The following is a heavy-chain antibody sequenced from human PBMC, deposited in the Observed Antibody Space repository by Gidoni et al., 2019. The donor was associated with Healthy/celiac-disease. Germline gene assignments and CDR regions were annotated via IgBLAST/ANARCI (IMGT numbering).Heavy chain of an antibody. D-gene: IGHD3-10*01. Sequence: QLQLQESVPGLVKPSETLSLTCTVSGGSISSSSYYWGWSRQPPGKGLEGIGSIYYSGRPYYNPSLKSRVTISVDTSKNQFSLKLSSVTAADTAVYYCARRKGFGEDPFDPWGQGTLVTVSS. J-gene: IGHJ5*02. CDR1: GGSISSSSYY. CDR3: ARRKGFGEDPFDP. V-gene: IGHV4-39*01. CDR2: IYYSGRP.